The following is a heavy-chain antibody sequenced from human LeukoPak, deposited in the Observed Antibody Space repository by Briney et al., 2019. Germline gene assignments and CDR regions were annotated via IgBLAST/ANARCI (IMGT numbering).Heavy chain of an antibody. V-gene: IGHV1-46*01. D-gene: IGHD5-18*01. CDR2: INPSGGSA. Sequence: ASVKVSCKASGYTFINYYMHWVRRAPGQGLEWMGIINPSGGSAYYAQKFQGRVTMTSDESTSTFHMELSSLRSEDTAVYYCARPVDTASLVNWGQGTLVTVSS. J-gene: IGHJ4*02. CDR3: ARPVDTASLVN. CDR1: GYTFINYY.